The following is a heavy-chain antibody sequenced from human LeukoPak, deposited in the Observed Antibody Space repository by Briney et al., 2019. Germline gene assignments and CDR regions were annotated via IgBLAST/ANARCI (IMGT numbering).Heavy chain of an antibody. D-gene: IGHD3-9*01. CDR2: ISAHNGNT. CDR3: ARVSGYYDLSTQSQGWFDP. Sequence: ASVKVSCKASGYTFTNYGISWVRQAPGQGLEWMGWISAHNGNTIYAPKFQGRVTMTTDTSTSTAFMDLRSLRSDDTAMYYCARVSGYYDLSTQSQGWFDPWGQGTLVTVFS. V-gene: IGHV1-18*01. J-gene: IGHJ5*02. CDR1: GYTFTNYG.